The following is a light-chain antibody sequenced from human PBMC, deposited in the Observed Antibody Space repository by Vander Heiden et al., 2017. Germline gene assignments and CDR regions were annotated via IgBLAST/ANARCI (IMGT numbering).Light chain of an antibody. CDR1: QTISSC. Sequence: DTQMTHSPTSLSASVGDRVTISCRASQTISSCLNWYQRKPGKAPKLLIYAASSLQSGVPSRFSGSGSGTDFTLTINSLQPEDFATYYCQQSNSIPWTFGLGTKVEIK. J-gene: IGKJ1*01. CDR2: AAS. V-gene: IGKV1-39*01. CDR3: QQSNSIPWT.